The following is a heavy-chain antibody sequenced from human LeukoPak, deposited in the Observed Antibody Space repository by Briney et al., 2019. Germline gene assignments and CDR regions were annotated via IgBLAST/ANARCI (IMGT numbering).Heavy chain of an antibody. CDR3: ARGCRRNYYGSGSYYSVPLANWFDP. CDR2: INHSGST. V-gene: IGHV4-34*01. Sequence: SETLSLTCAVYSGSFSAYYWSWIRQPPGKGLEWIGEINHSGSTNYNPSLKSRVTISVDTSKNQFSLKLSSVTAADTAVYYCARGCRRNYYGSGSYYSVPLANWFDPWGQGTLVTVSS. CDR1: SGSFSAYY. D-gene: IGHD3-10*01. J-gene: IGHJ5*02.